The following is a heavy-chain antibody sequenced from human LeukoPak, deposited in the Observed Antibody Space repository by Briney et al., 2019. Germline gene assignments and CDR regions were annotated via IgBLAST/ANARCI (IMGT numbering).Heavy chain of an antibody. CDR1: GFTFSDFW. CDR3: ARSSSNYYDSSGYYRHFDY. D-gene: IGHD3-22*01. Sequence: PGGSLRLSCAASGFTFSDFWMHWVRQAPGKGPVWVSRINSGGTVTNYADSVKGRLTISRDNAKNTLYLQMNSLRAEDTAVYYCARSSSNYYDSSGYYRHFDYWGQGTLVTVSS. V-gene: IGHV3-74*01. J-gene: IGHJ4*02. CDR2: INSGGTVT.